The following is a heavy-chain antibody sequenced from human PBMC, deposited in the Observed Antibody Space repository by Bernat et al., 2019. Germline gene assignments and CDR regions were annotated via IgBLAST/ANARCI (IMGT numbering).Heavy chain of an antibody. CDR1: GFTFSSYG. CDR3: AKDLPHP. CDR2: ISGSGGST. J-gene: IGHJ4*02. Sequence: VQLVESGGGVVQPGRSLRLSCAASGFTFSSYGMHWVRQAPGQGLEWVSAISGSGGSTYYADSVKGRFTISRDNSKNTLYLQMDSLRAEDAAVYYCAKDLPHPWGKGTLVTVSS. V-gene: IGHV3-23*04.